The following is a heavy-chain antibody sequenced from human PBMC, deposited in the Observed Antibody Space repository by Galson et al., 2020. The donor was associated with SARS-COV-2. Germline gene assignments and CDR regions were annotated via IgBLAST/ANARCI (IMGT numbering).Heavy chain of an antibody. J-gene: IGHJ3*01. D-gene: IGHD3-10*01. CDR2: IIPIFGTA. CDR3: ASQGI. V-gene: IGHV1-69*06. Sequence: SVKVSCKASGGTFSSYAISWVRQAPGQGLEWMGGIIPIFGTANYAQKFQGRVIMTEDTSTDTAYLELSSLRFEDTAVYYCASQGIWGQGTMVTVSS. CDR1: GGTFSSYA.